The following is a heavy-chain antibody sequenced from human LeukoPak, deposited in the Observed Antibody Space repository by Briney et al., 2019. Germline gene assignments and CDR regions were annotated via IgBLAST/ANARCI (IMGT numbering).Heavy chain of an antibody. CDR3: ARQKGSLAAVMDV. V-gene: IGHV5-51*01. CDR1: GYRFTSYW. D-gene: IGHD6-13*01. CDR2: IYPGDSDT. J-gene: IGHJ6*03. Sequence: GESLKISCKGSGYRFTSYWIGWVRPMPGKGLEWMGIIYPGDSDTRYSPSFQGQVTISADKSISTAYLQWSSLKASDTAMYYCARQKGSLAAVMDVWGKGTTVTISS.